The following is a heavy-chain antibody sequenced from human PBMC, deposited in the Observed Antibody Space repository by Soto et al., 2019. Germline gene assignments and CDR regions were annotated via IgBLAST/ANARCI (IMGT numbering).Heavy chain of an antibody. CDR3: ARVSRWARYSGYRTLDY. Sequence: SETLSLTCTVSGGSISSGDYYWSWIRQPPGKGLEWIGYIYYSGSTYYNPSLKSRVTISVDTSKNQFSLKLSSVTAADTAVYYCARVSRWARYSGYRTLDYWGQGTLVTVSS. D-gene: IGHD5-12*01. J-gene: IGHJ4*02. CDR1: GGSISSGDYY. CDR2: IYYSGST. V-gene: IGHV4-30-4*01.